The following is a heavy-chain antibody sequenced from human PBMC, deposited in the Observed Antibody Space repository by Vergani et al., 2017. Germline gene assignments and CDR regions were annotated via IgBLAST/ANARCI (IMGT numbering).Heavy chain of an antibody. CDR1: GFTFTDYG. CDR2: VRNKEDGGTP. CDR3: ARHHQLIAVAVYDAFDI. Sequence: EVQLVESGGGLEQPGRSLRLSCRASGFTFTDYGISWVRQAPGKGLEWVGFVRNKEDGGTPEHAASVKGRFTISRDDSKAIAYLQMNSLKTEDTAVYYCARHHQLIAVAVYDAFDIWGQGTMVTVSS. D-gene: IGHD6-19*01. V-gene: IGHV3-49*04. J-gene: IGHJ3*02.